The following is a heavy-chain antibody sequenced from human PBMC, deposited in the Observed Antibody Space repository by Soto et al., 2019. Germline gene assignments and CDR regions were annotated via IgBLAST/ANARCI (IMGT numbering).Heavy chain of an antibody. CDR2: ISAYNGNT. Sequence: GASVKVSCKASGYTFTSYGISWVRQAPGQGLEWMGWISAYNGNTNYAQKLQGRVTMTTDTSTSTAYMELRSLRSDDTAVYYCARDMAIVVVPAAIGYYYYGMDVWGQGTTVTVS. D-gene: IGHD2-2*03. V-gene: IGHV1-18*04. J-gene: IGHJ6*02. CDR1: GYTFTSYG. CDR3: ARDMAIVVVPAAIGYYYYGMDV.